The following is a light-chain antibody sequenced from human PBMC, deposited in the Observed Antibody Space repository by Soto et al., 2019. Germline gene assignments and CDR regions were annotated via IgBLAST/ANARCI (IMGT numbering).Light chain of an antibody. J-gene: IGLJ1*01. CDR2: ENS. V-gene: IGLV1-51*02. CDR3: GTWDSSLIAL. CDR1: SSNIGSND. Sequence: QSVLTQPPSVSAAPGQKVTISCSGNSSNIGSNDASWYQQLPGKAPKLLIYENSQRPSGIPDRFSGSKSGTSATLGITGLQTGDEADYYCGTWDSSLIALFGTG.